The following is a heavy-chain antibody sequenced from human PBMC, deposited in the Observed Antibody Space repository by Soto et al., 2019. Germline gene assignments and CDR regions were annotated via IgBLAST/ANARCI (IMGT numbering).Heavy chain of an antibody. CDR2: ISAYSGDT. J-gene: IGHJ4*02. Sequence: ASVKVSCKASGYTFTSYGISWVRQAPGQGLEWMGWISAYSGDTNYAQKLQGWVTMTTDTSTSTAYMELSRLRSDDTAVYYCWRGSIAVAGTGFDYWGQGTLVTVSS. D-gene: IGHD6-19*01. CDR3: WRGSIAVAGTGFDY. CDR1: GYTFTSYG. V-gene: IGHV1-18*01.